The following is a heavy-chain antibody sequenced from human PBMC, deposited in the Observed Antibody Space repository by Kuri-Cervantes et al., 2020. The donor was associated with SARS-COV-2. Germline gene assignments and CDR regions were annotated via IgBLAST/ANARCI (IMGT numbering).Heavy chain of an antibody. V-gene: IGHV3-23*01. CDR3: AKGAPYYYDSSGYYLFDY. Sequence: GGSLRLSCAASGFTFSSYAMSWVRQAPGKGLEWVSAISGSGGSTYYADSVKGRFTISRDNAKNSLYLQMNSLRAEDMALYYCAKGAPYYYDSSGYYLFDYWGQGTLVTVSS. D-gene: IGHD3-22*01. J-gene: IGHJ4*02. CDR1: GFTFSSYA. CDR2: ISGSGGST.